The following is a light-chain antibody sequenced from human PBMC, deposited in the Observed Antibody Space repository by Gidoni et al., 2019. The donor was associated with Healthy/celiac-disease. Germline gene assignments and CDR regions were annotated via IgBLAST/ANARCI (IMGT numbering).Light chain of an antibody. V-gene: IGLV1-40*01. CDR2: GNS. J-gene: IGLJ2*01. Sequence: ISCTGSSANIGAGYDVHWYQQLPGTAPKLLIYGNSNRPSGVPDRFSGSKSGTSASLAITGLQAEDEADYYCQSYDSSLSAHVVFGGGTKLTVL. CDR1: SANIGAGYD. CDR3: QSYDSSLSAHVV.